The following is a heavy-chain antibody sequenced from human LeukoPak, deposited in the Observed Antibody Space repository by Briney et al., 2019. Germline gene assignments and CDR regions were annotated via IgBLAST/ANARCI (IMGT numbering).Heavy chain of an antibody. Sequence: PGGSLRLSCAASGFTFSSYSMNWVRQAPGKGLEWVSYISSSSDTIYYADSVKGRFTISRDNSKNTLYLQMNNMRTEDTAVYYCAREALEWSPPDIWGQGTTVTVSS. CDR3: AREALEWSPPDI. V-gene: IGHV3-48*01. D-gene: IGHD3-3*01. CDR2: ISSSSDTI. J-gene: IGHJ3*02. CDR1: GFTFSSYS.